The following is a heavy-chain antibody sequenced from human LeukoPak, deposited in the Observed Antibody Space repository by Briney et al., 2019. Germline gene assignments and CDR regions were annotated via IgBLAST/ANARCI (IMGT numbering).Heavy chain of an antibody. CDR1: GVSFSGYY. Sequence: NTSETLSLTCAVYGVSFSGYYWSWIRQPPGKGLEWIGEINHSGSTNYNPSLKSRVTISVDTSKNQFSLKLSSVTAADTAVYYCARGRSPFYDSSGYVDYWGQGTLVTVSS. CDR3: ARGRSPFYDSSGYVDY. CDR2: INHSGST. J-gene: IGHJ4*02. V-gene: IGHV4-34*01. D-gene: IGHD3-22*01.